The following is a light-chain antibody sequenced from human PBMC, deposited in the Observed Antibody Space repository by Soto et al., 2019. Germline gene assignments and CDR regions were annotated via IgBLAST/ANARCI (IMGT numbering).Light chain of an antibody. J-gene: IGKJ1*01. V-gene: IGKV3-15*01. CDR3: QQYSSWLWT. CDR2: GAS. Sequence: EIVVTQSPATLSLSPGERANLSCRASQSVGTKLAWYQQTPGQAPRLLIYGASNRATGVPARISGSVSGTEFTLTIASLQSEDFAVYYCQQYSSWLWTFGQGTKVDIK. CDR1: QSVGTK.